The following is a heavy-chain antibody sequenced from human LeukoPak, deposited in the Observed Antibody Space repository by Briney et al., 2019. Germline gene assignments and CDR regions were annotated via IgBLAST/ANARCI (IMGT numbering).Heavy chain of an antibody. Sequence: SETLSLTCTVSGGSISSYYWSWIRQPAGKGLEWIGEINHSGSTNYNPSLKSRVTISVDTSKNQFSLKLSSVTAADTAVYYCAGSYVWGNSKFYYYYGMDVWGQGTTVTVSS. CDR2: INHSGST. CDR1: GGSISSYY. J-gene: IGHJ6*02. D-gene: IGHD3-16*01. V-gene: IGHV4-34*01. CDR3: AGSYVWGNSKFYYYYGMDV.